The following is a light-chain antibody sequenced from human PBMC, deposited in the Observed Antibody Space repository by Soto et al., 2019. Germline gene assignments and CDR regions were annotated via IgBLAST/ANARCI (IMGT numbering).Light chain of an antibody. CDR3: QTWVTGIQV. V-gene: IGLV4-69*01. J-gene: IGLJ2*01. Sequence: QSVLTQSPSASASLGASVKLTCTLSSRHSSYAIAWHQQQPEKGPRYLMKLNSDGSHNKGDGIPDRFSGSSSGAERYLTISSLQSEDGADYYCQTWVTGIQVFGGGTKLTVL. CDR1: SRHSSYA. CDR2: LNSDGSH.